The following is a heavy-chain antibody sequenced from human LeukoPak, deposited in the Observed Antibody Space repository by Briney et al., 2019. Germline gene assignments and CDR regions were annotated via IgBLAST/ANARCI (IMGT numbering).Heavy chain of an antibody. CDR3: AGDPRITIFGVVITTYYYFDY. J-gene: IGHJ4*02. V-gene: IGHV4-39*07. CDR2: MYYSGST. Sequence: SETLSLTCTVSGGSISSSSYYWGWLRQPPGKGLEWIGSMYYSGSTHYNPSLKSRVIISVDTSKNQFSLKLSSVTAADTAVYYCAGDPRITIFGVVITTYYYFDYWGQGILVTVSS. CDR1: GGSISSSSYY. D-gene: IGHD3-3*01.